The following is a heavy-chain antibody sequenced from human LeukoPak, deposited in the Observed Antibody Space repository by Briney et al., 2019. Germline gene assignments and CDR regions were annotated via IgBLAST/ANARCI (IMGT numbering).Heavy chain of an antibody. CDR2: IKSKTDGGTT. V-gene: IGHV3-15*01. D-gene: IGHD3-9*01. J-gene: IGHJ4*02. Sequence: GGSLRLSCAASGFTFSNAWMSWVRQAPGKGLEWVGRIKSKTDGGTTDYAAPVKGRFTISRDDSKNTLYLQMNSLKTEDTAVYYCTTEGYDILTGLYYFDYWGQGTLVTVSP. CDR3: TTEGYDILTGLYYFDY. CDR1: GFTFSNAW.